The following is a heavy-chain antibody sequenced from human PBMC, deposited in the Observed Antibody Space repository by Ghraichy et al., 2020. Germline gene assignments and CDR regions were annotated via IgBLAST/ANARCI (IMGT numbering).Heavy chain of an antibody. Sequence: GGSLRLSCAASGFTFSDYYMTWIRQAPGKGLEWISYIISGGSYTNYADSVKGRFTISRDDSKNSLHLQMNSLRDEDTGVYFCAREIAPSGIRKRAFDLWGQGILVTVSS. V-gene: IGHV3-11*06. CDR3: AREIAPSGIRKRAFDL. CDR2: IISGGSYT. J-gene: IGHJ4*02. D-gene: IGHD5-12*01. CDR1: GFTFSDYY.